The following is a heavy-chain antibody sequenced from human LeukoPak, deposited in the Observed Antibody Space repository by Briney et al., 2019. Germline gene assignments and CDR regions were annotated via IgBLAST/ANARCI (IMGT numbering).Heavy chain of an antibody. Sequence: AGGSLRLSCAASGFTFSSYGMSWVRQAPGKGLEWVSAISGSGGSTYYADSVKGRFTISRDNSKNTLYLQMNSLRAEDTAVYYCAKGQVERGYCSGGSCLPAPMGYWGQGTLVTVSS. D-gene: IGHD2-15*01. V-gene: IGHV3-23*01. CDR2: ISGSGGST. CDR1: GFTFSSYG. J-gene: IGHJ4*02. CDR3: AKGQVERGYCSGGSCLPAPMGY.